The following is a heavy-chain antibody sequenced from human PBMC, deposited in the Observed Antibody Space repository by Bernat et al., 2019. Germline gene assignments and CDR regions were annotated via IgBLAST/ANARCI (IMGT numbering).Heavy chain of an antibody. CDR3: ARYSSSWYGHGGWYFDL. Sequence: QLQLQESGPGLVKPSETLSLTCTVSGGSISSSSYYWGWIRQPPGKGLEWIGSIYYSGSTYYNPSLKSRVTISVDTSKNQFSLKLSSVTAADTAVYYCARYSSSWYGHGGWYFDLWGRGTLVTVSS. V-gene: IGHV4-39*01. D-gene: IGHD6-13*01. CDR1: GGSISSSSYY. CDR2: IYYSGST. J-gene: IGHJ2*01.